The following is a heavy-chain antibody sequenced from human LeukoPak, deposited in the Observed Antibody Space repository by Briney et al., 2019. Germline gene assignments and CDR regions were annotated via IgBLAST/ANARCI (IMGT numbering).Heavy chain of an antibody. Sequence: GSSVKVSCKASGGTFSSYAISWVRQAPGQGLEWMGGIIPIFGTANYAQKFQGRVTITADKSTSTAYMELSSLRSEDTAVYYCANLPSHRGYSYGLAPPPDDYYYYYMDVWGKGTTVTVSS. V-gene: IGHV1-69*06. J-gene: IGHJ6*03. CDR1: GGTFSSYA. CDR3: ANLPSHRGYSYGLAPPPDDYYYYYMDV. D-gene: IGHD5-18*01. CDR2: IIPIFGTA.